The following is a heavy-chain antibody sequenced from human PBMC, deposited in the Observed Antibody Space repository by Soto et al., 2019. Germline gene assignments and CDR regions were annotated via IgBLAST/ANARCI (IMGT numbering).Heavy chain of an antibody. V-gene: IGHV4-31*03. CDR1: GGSISSGGYY. Sequence: QVQLQESGPGLVKPSQTLSLTCTVSGGSISSGGYYWSWIRQHPGKGLEWIGYIYYSGSTYYNPSLKSRASISVDTSKNQFSLKLSSVTAADTAVYYCARSSQSTVTTFEYWGQGTLVTVSS. J-gene: IGHJ4*02. D-gene: IGHD4-17*01. CDR3: ARSSQSTVTTFEY. CDR2: IYYSGST.